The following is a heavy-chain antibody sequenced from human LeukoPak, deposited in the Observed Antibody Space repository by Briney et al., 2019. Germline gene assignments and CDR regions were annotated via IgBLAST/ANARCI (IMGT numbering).Heavy chain of an antibody. CDR3: AGRAPGWFGESVGYYYYYMDV. CDR1: GGTFSSYA. J-gene: IGHJ6*03. CDR2: IIPIFGTA. V-gene: IGHV1-69*05. Sequence: GASVKVSCKASGGTFSSYAISWVRQAPGQGLEWMGGIIPIFGTANYAQKFQGRVTITTDESTSPAYMELSSLRSEDTAVYYCAGRAPGWFGESVGYYYYYMDVWGKGTTVTVSS. D-gene: IGHD3-10*01.